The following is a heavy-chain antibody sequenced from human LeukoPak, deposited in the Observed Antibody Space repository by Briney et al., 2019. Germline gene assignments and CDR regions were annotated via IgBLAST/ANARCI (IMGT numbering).Heavy chain of an antibody. CDR3: ATGGGDYRTDY. CDR1: GFFFNSYW. J-gene: IGHJ4*02. CDR2: ENQDGSEI. D-gene: IGHD3-10*01. V-gene: IGHV3-7*03. Sequence: GGSLRLSCVTSGFFFNSYWMSWVRQAPGKGLEWVANENQDGSEIYYVDSVKGRFIMSRDNAKNSLYLQMSSLRSEDTAVYYCATGGGDYRTDYWGQGTLVTVSS.